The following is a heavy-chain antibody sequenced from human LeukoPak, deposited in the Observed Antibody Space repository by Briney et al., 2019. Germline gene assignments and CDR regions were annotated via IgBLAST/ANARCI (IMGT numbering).Heavy chain of an antibody. CDR2: ISSSSSYR. D-gene: IGHD6-13*01. CDR1: GFTFSGFN. CDR3: ARDGSSSWYYH. Sequence: GGSLRLSCTASGFTFSGFNIHWVRQAPGRGLEWVSCISSSSSYRYYADSVKGRFTISRDNAKNSVYLQMNSLRAEDTAVYYCARDGSSSWYYHWGQGTLVTVSS. J-gene: IGHJ5*02. V-gene: IGHV3-21*01.